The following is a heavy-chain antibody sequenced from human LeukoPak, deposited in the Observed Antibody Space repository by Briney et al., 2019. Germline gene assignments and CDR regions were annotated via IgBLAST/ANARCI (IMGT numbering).Heavy chain of an antibody. CDR1: GFTFSSSA. Sequence: PGGSLRLSCAASGFTFSSSAMSWVRQAPGKGLEWVSAIDGSGGSTYYADSVKGRFTISRDNSRNTLYLQMNSLRAEDTAIYYCAKDRRLPWDYFDSWGQGTLVTVSS. J-gene: IGHJ4*02. CDR3: AKDRRLPWDYFDS. D-gene: IGHD5-12*01. V-gene: IGHV3-23*01. CDR2: IDGSGGST.